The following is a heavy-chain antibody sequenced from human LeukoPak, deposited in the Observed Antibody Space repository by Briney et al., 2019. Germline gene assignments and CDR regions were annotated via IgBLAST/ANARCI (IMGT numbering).Heavy chain of an antibody. CDR2: ISYDGSLK. CDR3: ARDLVAGSPDFFDY. J-gene: IGHJ4*02. Sequence: GGSLRLSCAASGFTFSNYNMNWVRQAPGKGLEWVAVISYDGSLKFYADSVKDRFTISRDDSKNTLFLQMDSLRAEDTALYYCARDLVAGSPDFFDYWGQGTLVIVSS. V-gene: IGHV3-30-3*01. CDR1: GFTFSNYN. D-gene: IGHD6-19*01.